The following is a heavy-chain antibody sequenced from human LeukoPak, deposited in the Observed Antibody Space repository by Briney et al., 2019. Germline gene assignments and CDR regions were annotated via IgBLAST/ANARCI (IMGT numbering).Heavy chain of an antibody. Sequence: PGGSLRLSCAASGFTFSNYAMSWVRQAPGKGLEWVAVISYDGSNKYYADSVKGRFTISRDNSKNTLYLQMNSLRAEDTAVYYCAKWGGWYGDYWGQGTLVTVSS. D-gene: IGHD6-19*01. J-gene: IGHJ4*02. CDR2: ISYDGSNK. CDR3: AKWGGWYGDY. V-gene: IGHV3-30*18. CDR1: GFTFSNYA.